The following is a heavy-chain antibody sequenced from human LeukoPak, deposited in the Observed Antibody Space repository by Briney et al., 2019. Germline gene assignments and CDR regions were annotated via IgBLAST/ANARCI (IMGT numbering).Heavy chain of an antibody. V-gene: IGHV4-39*01. D-gene: IGHD2-2*01. CDR2: IYYSGST. Sequence: PSETLSLTCTVSGASISGSSLYWAWIRQPPGKGLEWIGSIYYSGSTYFNPPLKTRVTMSVDTSKNQFSLKLSSVTAADTAVYYCATHAFFDAFDIWGQGTVVTISS. J-gene: IGHJ3*02. CDR1: GASISGSSLY. CDR3: ATHAFFDAFDI.